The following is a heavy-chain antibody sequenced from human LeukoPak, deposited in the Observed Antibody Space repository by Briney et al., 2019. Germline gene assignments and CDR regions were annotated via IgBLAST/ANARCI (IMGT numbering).Heavy chain of an antibody. J-gene: IGHJ4*02. D-gene: IGHD2-8*02. CDR1: GFTFSRNA. CDR2: IAHHGFNT. Sequence: GGSLTLSCAASGFTFSRNAIHWVRQGPGKGLEWVAYIAHHGFNTYYADSVKGRFTISRDNSKRTLYLQMNSLRPDDTAVYYCAKDGFWSCTDWGQGTLVTVSS. V-gene: IGHV3-30*02. CDR3: AKDGFWSCTD.